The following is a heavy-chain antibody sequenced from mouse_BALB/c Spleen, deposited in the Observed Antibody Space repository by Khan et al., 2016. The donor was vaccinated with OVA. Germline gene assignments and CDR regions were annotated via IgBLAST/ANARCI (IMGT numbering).Heavy chain of an antibody. V-gene: IGHV1-4*01. CDR3: LSDGAVHGSGGLFAY. CDR1: GYTFTSYT. D-gene: IGHD1-2*01. CDR2: INPSNGYT. Sequence: LVESGAELARPGASVKMSCKASGYTFTSYTIHWIKLRPGQGLEWIGFINPSNGYTNYNQKFKDKATLTADKSSTTAYMQLSSLTSDDSAVNDYLSDGAVHGSGGLFAYWGQGTLVTVSA. J-gene: IGHJ3*01.